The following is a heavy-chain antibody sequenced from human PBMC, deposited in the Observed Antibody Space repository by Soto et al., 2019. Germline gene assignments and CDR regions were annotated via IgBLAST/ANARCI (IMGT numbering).Heavy chain of an antibody. D-gene: IGHD6-13*01. CDR3: AGGRGRQQLVMSYYYGMDV. CDR2: INHSGST. J-gene: IGHJ6*02. CDR1: GGSFSGYY. V-gene: IGHV4-34*01. Sequence: QVQLQQWGAGLLKPSETLSLTCAVYGGSFSGYYWSWIRQPPGKGLEWIGEINHSGSTNYNPSLKSRVTISVDTSKNQFSLNLSSVTAADTAVYYCAGGRGRQQLVMSYYYGMDVWGQGITVTVSS.